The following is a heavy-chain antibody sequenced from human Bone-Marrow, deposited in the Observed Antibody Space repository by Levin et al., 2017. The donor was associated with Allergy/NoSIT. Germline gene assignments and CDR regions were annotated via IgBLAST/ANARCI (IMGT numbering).Heavy chain of an antibody. CDR3: AKDRRGGGVAAAGNYYYLMDV. Sequence: PGGSLRLSCAASGFTFDDYAMHWVRQAPGKGLEWVSGLSWDSSNIAYADSVKGRFTISRDNAKNSLFLQMNSLRAEDTALYYCAKDRRGGGVAAAGNYYYLMDVWGQGTTVTVSS. D-gene: IGHD6-13*01. V-gene: IGHV3-9*01. CDR2: LSWDSSNI. CDR1: GFTFDDYA. J-gene: IGHJ6*02.